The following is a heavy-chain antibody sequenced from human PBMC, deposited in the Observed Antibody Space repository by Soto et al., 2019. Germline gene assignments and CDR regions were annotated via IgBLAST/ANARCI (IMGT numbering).Heavy chain of an antibody. CDR1: GYNFITYP. J-gene: IGHJ4*02. D-gene: IGHD1-1*01. CDR3: AKDRPRRTSGYFFDY. Sequence: ASVKVSCKASGYNFITYPLHWVRQAPGQRPDWMGWINAGDDKTQYSQKFQGRFNITRDTSASTGYMHMNSLRAEDTALYYCAKDRPRRTSGYFFDYWGQGTPVTVSS. CDR2: INAGDDKT. V-gene: IGHV1-3*01.